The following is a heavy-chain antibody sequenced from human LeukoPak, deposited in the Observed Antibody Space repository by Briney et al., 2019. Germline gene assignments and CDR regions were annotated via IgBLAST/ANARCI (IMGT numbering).Heavy chain of an antibody. D-gene: IGHD3-22*01. Sequence: PGGSLRLSCAASGFTFSSYGMHWVRQAPGKGLEWVAVIWYDGSNKYYADSVKGRFTISRDNSKNTLYLQMNSLRAEDTAVYYCARDEGAYYYVSSGSLAFDIWGQGTMVTVSS. CDR3: ARDEGAYYYVSSGSLAFDI. J-gene: IGHJ3*02. CDR2: IWYDGSNK. V-gene: IGHV3-33*01. CDR1: GFTFSSYG.